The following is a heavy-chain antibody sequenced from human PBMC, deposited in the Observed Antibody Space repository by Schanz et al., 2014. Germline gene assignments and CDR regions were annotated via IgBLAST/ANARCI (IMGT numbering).Heavy chain of an antibody. Sequence: QVQLVESGGGVVQPGGSLRLSCAASGFTFNSYAFHWVRQAPGKGLEWVALISYDGNTKYYADSVKGRFTISRDNSKNTLYLQMNSLRADDTAVYYCAKDTGYCHGGACYCFEYWGLGILVTVSS. CDR3: AKDTGYCHGGACYCFEY. V-gene: IGHV3-30-3*02. D-gene: IGHD2-8*02. J-gene: IGHJ4*02. CDR1: GFTFNSYA. CDR2: ISYDGNTK.